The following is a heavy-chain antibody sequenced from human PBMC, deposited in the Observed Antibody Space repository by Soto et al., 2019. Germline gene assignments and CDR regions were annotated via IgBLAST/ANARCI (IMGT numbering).Heavy chain of an antibody. CDR2: IYYSGST. CDR1: GGSVSSGSYY. V-gene: IGHV4-61*01. CDR3: ARVVVANNGMYV. D-gene: IGHD2-15*01. Sequence: SETLSLTCTVSGGSVSSGSYYWSWIRQPPGKGLEWIGYIYYSGSTNYNPSLKSRVTISVDTSKNQFSLKLSSVTAADTAVYYCARVVVANNGMYVWGQGTTVTVSS. J-gene: IGHJ6*02.